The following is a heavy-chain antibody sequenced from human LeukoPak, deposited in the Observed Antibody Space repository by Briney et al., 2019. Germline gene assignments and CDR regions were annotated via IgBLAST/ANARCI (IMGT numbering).Heavy chain of an antibody. CDR3: ARYRADGGKGDFGY. CDR1: GYTFTSYD. CDR2: MNPNSGNT. D-gene: IGHD4-23*01. J-gene: IGHJ4*02. V-gene: IGHV1-8*01. Sequence: GASVKVSCKASGYTFTSYDINWVRQATGQGLEWMGWMNPNSGNTGYAEKFQGRVTMTRNTSISTAYMELSSLRSEDTAVYYCARYRADGGKGDFGYWGQGTLVTVSS.